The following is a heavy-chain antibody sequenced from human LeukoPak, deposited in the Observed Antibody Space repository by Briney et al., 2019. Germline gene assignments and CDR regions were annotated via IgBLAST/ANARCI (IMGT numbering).Heavy chain of an antibody. D-gene: IGHD3-10*01. CDR2: IYYSGST. V-gene: IGHV4-39*07. J-gene: IGHJ4*02. Sequence: SETLSPTCTVSGGSISSYYWGWIRQPPGKGLEWIGSIYYSGSTYYNPSLKSRVTISVDTSKNQFSLKLSSVTAADTAVYYCARDSFRFGELLFLSVDYWGQGTLVTVSS. CDR1: GGSISSYY. CDR3: ARDSFRFGELLFLSVDY.